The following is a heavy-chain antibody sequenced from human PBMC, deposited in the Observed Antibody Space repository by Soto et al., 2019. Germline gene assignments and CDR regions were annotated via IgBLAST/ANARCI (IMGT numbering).Heavy chain of an antibody. CDR3: AKVPLMQLVGDAFDI. J-gene: IGHJ3*02. CDR2: ISSSSSYI. Sequence: GGSLRLSCAASGFTFSSYSMNWVRQAPGKGLEWVSSISSSSSYIYYADSVKGRFTISRDNAKNSLYLQMNSLRAEDTAVYYCAKVPLMQLVGDAFDIWGQGTMVTVSS. D-gene: IGHD6-6*01. V-gene: IGHV3-21*04. CDR1: GFTFSSYS.